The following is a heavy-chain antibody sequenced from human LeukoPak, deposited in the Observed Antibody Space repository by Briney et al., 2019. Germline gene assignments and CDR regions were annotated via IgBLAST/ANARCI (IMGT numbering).Heavy chain of an antibody. D-gene: IGHD6-13*01. CDR3: ARQEQQLVIDY. Sequence: SEALSLTCTVSGGSISSYYWSWIRQPPGKGLEWIGYIYYSGSTNYNPSLKSRVTISVDTSKNQFSLKLSSVTAADTAVYYCARQEQQLVIDYWGQGTLVTVSS. CDR2: IYYSGST. V-gene: IGHV4-59*08. CDR1: GGSISSYY. J-gene: IGHJ4*02.